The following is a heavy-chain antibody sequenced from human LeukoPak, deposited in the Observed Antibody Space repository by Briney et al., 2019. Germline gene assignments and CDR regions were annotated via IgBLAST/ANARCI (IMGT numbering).Heavy chain of an antibody. D-gene: IGHD1-26*01. CDR2: IKEDGSEK. CDR1: GFTFSSNW. V-gene: IGHV3-7*04. CDR3: ARGSGRYYVY. J-gene: IGHJ4*02. Sequence: PGGSLSLSCAASGFTFSSNWMSWVRQAPGKGLEWVANIKEDGSEKYYVDSVKGRFTISRDNAKNSLYLQVNSLRAEDTAVYYCARGSGRYYVYWGQGTLVTVSS.